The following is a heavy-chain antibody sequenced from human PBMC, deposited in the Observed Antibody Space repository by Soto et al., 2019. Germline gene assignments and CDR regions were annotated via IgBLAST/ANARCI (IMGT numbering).Heavy chain of an antibody. CDR2: VIPILGKA. CDR3: ARSALVTKKTLDGHGGMDV. J-gene: IGHJ6*02. CDR1: GDPFTSNT. V-gene: IGHV1-69*02. Sequence: ASVKVSCKASGDPFTSNTITWVRQAPGQRLEWVGRVIPILGKANYTPKLQGRITITADKSSSTAYMELSSLRSDDTAVYYCARSALVTKKTLDGHGGMDVWGQGTTVTVSS. D-gene: IGHD2-21*02.